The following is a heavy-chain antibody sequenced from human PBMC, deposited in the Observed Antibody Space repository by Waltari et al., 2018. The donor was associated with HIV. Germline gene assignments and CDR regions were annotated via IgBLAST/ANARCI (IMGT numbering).Heavy chain of an antibody. Sequence: EVQLLESGGGLVQPGGSLRLSCAASGFTFSSFAMNWVRQAPGKGLGWVLSISVWGGSTYYADSVKGRFTISRDTSKITLDLQMNSLRAEDTAVEYCARGGRKWTHPYYWLDPWGQGTLVTVSS. CDR2: ISVWGGST. V-gene: IGHV3-23*01. D-gene: IGHD1-26*01. J-gene: IGHJ5*02. CDR3: ARGGRKWTHPYYWLDP. CDR1: GFTFSSFA.